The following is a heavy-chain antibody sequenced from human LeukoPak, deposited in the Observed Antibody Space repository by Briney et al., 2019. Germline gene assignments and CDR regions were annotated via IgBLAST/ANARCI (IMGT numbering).Heavy chain of an antibody. CDR3: AKDIDSSGYYLAGVDY. V-gene: IGHV3-48*01. CDR1: GFTFSSYS. J-gene: IGHJ4*02. D-gene: IGHD3-22*01. CDR2: ISSRGSSI. Sequence: PGGSLRLSCAASGFTFSSYSMNWVRQAPGKGLEWVSYISSRGSSIYYADSVKGRFTISRDNAKNSLYLQLNSLRAEDTALYYCAKDIDSSGYYLAGVDYWGQGTLVTVSS.